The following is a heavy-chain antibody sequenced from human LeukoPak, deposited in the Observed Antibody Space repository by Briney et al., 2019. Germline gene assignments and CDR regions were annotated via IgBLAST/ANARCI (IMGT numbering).Heavy chain of an antibody. D-gene: IGHD4-17*01. V-gene: IGHV1-18*01. CDR1: GYTFTNYG. J-gene: IGHJ4*02. CDR3: AREGGWQPTDYGDTVY. CDR2: MSPYNGNT. Sequence: ASVKVSCKASGYTFTNYGISWVRRAPGQGLEWMGWMSPYNGNTNYAQKLQGRLTMTTDTSTSTAYMELRSLRSDDTAVYYCAREGGWQPTDYGDTVYWGQGTLVTVSS.